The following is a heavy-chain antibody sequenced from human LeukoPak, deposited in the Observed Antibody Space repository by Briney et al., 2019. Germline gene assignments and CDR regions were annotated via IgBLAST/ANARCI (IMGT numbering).Heavy chain of an antibody. CDR2: MNPNSGNT. CDR3: AIRPSCSSNSCYRDRPFDY. V-gene: IGHV1-8*03. Sequence: ASVKVSCKASGYTFTSYDINWVRQATGQGLEWMGWMNPNSGNTGYALKFQGRVTITRNTSISTAYMELNGLRSEDTAVYYCAIRPSCSSNSCYRDRPFDYWGQGTLVTVSS. J-gene: IGHJ4*02. CDR1: GYTFTSYD. D-gene: IGHD2-2*01.